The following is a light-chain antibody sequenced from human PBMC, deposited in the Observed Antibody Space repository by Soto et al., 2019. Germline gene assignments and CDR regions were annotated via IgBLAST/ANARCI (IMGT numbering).Light chain of an antibody. CDR2: ENN. Sequence: QSVLTQPPSVSEAPGQRVTISCTGSSSNIGAGYEAHWYQQVPGTAPKLLIYENNNRPSGVPDRFSGCKSGTSASLAITGLQAEDEAEYYCQSYDSSLSGYVCGTGTKLTVL. CDR1: SSNIGAGYE. J-gene: IGLJ1*01. V-gene: IGLV1-40*01. CDR3: QSYDSSLSGYV.